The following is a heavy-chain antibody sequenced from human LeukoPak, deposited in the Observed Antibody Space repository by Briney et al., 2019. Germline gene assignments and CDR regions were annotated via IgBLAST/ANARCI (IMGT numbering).Heavy chain of an antibody. CDR1: GFTFSRHW. CDR3: ARGPNYGARTDYLDY. J-gene: IGHJ4*02. D-gene: IGHD4-17*01. Sequence: GGSLRLSCAASGFTFSRHWMNWVRQAPGKGLEWVANTKQGGGERNYVDSVKGRFTVSRDDAMNSLYLQMNSLRAEDTAIYYCARGPNYGARTDYLDYWGLGTLVTVSS. V-gene: IGHV3-7*03. CDR2: TKQGGGER.